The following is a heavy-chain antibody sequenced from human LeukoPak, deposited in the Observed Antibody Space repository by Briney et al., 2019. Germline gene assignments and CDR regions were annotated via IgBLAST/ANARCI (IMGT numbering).Heavy chain of an antibody. J-gene: IGHJ4*02. Sequence: PGGSLRLSCAASGFTFSSYAMSWVRQAPGKGLEWVSAISGSGGSTYYADSVKGRFTISRDNSKNTLYLQMNSLRAEDTAVYYCAKSQTRYCSSTSCYVVDYWGQGTLVTVSS. D-gene: IGHD2-2*01. V-gene: IGHV3-23*01. CDR1: GFTFSSYA. CDR3: AKSQTRYCSSTSCYVVDY. CDR2: ISGSGGST.